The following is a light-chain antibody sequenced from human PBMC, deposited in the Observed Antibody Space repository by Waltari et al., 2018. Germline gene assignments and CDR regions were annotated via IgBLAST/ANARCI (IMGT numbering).Light chain of an antibody. J-gene: IGKJ5*01. CDR2: GAS. CDR3: QQYNDWPKIT. CDR1: QSVSSD. V-gene: IGKV3-15*01. Sequence: EIVMTQSPATLSVSPGERATLSCRASQSVSSDLAWYQQKPGQAPRLLFYGASTRATGIPARFSGSGSETDFTLSISSLQSEDFALYYCQQYNDWPKITFGQGTRLEIK.